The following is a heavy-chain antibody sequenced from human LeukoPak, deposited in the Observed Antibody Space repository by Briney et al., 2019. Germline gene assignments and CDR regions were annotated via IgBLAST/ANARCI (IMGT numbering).Heavy chain of an antibody. J-gene: IGHJ4*02. V-gene: IGHV3-7*01. Sequence: GGSLRPSSAPSGFTSSSYWMSWVRQAPGKGLEWVANIKQDGSEKYYVDSVKGRFTISRDNAKNSLYLQMNSLRAEDTAAYYCARDIVVVTAILDYWGQGTLVTVSS. CDR3: ARDIVVVTAILDY. CDR2: IKQDGSEK. CDR1: GFTSSSYW. D-gene: IGHD2-21*02.